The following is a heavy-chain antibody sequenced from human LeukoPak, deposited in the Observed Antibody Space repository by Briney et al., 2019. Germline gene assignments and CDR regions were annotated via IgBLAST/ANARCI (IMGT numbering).Heavy chain of an antibody. J-gene: IGHJ4*02. CDR2: INHSGST. CDR1: GGSFSGYY. V-gene: IGHV4-34*01. CDR3: AREGGYSYGDAPLHFDY. Sequence: SSETLSLTCAVYGGSFSGYYWSWIRQPPGKGLEWIGEINHSGSTNYNPSLKSRVTISVDTSKNQFSLKLSSVTAADTAVYYCAREGGYSYGDAPLHFDYWGQGTLVTVSS. D-gene: IGHD5-18*01.